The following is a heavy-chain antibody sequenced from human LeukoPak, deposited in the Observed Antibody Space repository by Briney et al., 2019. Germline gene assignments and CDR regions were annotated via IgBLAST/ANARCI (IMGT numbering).Heavy chain of an antibody. V-gene: IGHV3-11*01. CDR3: ARDWRNGGLDV. CDR1: GFSLSDFY. D-gene: IGHD2-8*01. CDR2: ISGGGTAI. J-gene: IGHJ6*02. Sequence: GGSPRLSCVASGFSLSDFYMSWIRQAPGEGLEWVSYISGGGTAIYYAESVKGRFTVSRDNAKNSLYLQINSLRAEDTAIYYCARDWRNGGLDVWGQGTTVTVSS.